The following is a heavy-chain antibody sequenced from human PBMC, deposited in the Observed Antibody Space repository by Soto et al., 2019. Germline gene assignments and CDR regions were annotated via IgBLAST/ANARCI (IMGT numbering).Heavy chain of an antibody. CDR2: IKPDGSET. Sequence: GGSLRLSCAASGLTFSVHWMTWVRHTPGEGLQWVAAIKPDGSETFYVDSVKGRFTISRDNARNSLFLQMDSLRAEDTAVYYCTSRPSGMTYHAVFDFWGQGTLVTVSS. CDR3: TSRPSGMTYHAVFDF. J-gene: IGHJ4*02. D-gene: IGHD2-21*02. CDR1: GLTFSVHW. V-gene: IGHV3-7*03.